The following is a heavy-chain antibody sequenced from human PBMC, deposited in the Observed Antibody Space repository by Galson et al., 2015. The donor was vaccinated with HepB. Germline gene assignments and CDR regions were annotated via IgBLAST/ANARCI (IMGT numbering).Heavy chain of an antibody. CDR1: AYIFTNYY. Sequence: SVKVSCKASAYIFTNYYMHWVRLAPGQGLEWMGIINPSGGSTSYAQKFQGRVTMTRDTSTSTVYMELSSLRSEDTAVYYCAREGYDSSGSYGGHTSLFDYWGQGTLVTVSS. D-gene: IGHD3-22*01. CDR2: INPSGGST. CDR3: AREGYDSSGSYGGHTSLFDY. V-gene: IGHV1-46*01. J-gene: IGHJ4*02.